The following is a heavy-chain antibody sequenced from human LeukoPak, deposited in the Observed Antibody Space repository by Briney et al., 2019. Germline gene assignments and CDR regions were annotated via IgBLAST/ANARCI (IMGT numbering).Heavy chain of an antibody. V-gene: IGHV3-7*01. D-gene: IGHD3-22*01. CDR1: GFTFSSYW. CDR3: ARDQSESGGYYDSSGNDY. J-gene: IGHJ4*02. CDR2: IKQDGSEK. Sequence: QPGGSLRLSCAASGFTFSSYWMSWVRRAPGKGLEWVANIKQDGSEKYYVDSAKGRFTISRDNAKNSLYLQMNSLRAEDTAVYYCARDQSESGGYYDSSGNDYWGQGTLVTVSS.